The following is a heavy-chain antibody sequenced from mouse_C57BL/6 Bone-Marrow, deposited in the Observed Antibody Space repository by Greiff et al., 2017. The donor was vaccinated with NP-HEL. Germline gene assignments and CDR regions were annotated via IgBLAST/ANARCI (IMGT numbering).Heavy chain of an antibody. D-gene: IGHD1-1*01. V-gene: IGHV2-4*01. CDR1: GFSLTSYG. CDR2: IWSGGST. J-gene: IGHJ2*01. CDR3: AKNSYYPYYFDY. Sequence: VMLVESGPGLVQPSQSLSITCTVSGFSLTSYGVHWVRQPPGKGLEWLGVIWSGGSTDYNAAFISRLSISKDNSKSQVFFKKNSLQADDTAIYYCAKNSYYPYYFDYWGQGTTLTVSS.